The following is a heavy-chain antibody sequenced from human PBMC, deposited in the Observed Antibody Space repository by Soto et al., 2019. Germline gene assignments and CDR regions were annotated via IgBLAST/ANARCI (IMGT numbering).Heavy chain of an antibody. CDR2: MYSSGSS. D-gene: IGHD2-15*01. Sequence: PSETLSLTCTVSGVSITSYKWSWIRQSPGKGLEWIAYMYSSGSSSYNPSLKSRVTISVDMSRNQYSLQLNSATAADTAVYYCAREWSAFDYWGQGILVTVSS. J-gene: IGHJ4*02. CDR3: AREWSAFDY. V-gene: IGHV4-59*01. CDR1: GVSITSYK.